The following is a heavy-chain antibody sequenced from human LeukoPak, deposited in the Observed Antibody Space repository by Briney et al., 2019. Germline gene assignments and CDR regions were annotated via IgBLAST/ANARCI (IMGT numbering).Heavy chain of an antibody. CDR3: AAGDPFPAFFDY. V-gene: IGHV1-69*13. Sequence: SVKVSCKASGYTFTSYGISWVRQAPGQGLEWMGGIIPIFGTANYAQKFQGRVTITADESTSTAYMELSSLRSEDTAVYYCAAGDPFPAFFDYWGQGTLVTVSS. D-gene: IGHD3-16*01. J-gene: IGHJ4*02. CDR1: GYTFTSYG. CDR2: IIPIFGTA.